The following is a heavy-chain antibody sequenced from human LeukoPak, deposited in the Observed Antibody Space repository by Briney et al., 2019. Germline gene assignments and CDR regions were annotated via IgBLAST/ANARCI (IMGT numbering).Heavy chain of an antibody. D-gene: IGHD5-24*01. V-gene: IGHV1-69*05. CDR1: GGTFNSYT. J-gene: IGHJ6*03. Sequence: ASVKVSCKASGGTFNSYTISWVRQAPGQGLEWMGGIMPLFGTANYAQEFQGRVTFTTDESAPTAYMEVSRLRSEDTAGYYCARGSLGDGYGVGDYYQYMDVWGKGTTVTVSS. CDR3: ARGSLGDGYGVGDYYQYMDV. CDR2: IMPLFGTA.